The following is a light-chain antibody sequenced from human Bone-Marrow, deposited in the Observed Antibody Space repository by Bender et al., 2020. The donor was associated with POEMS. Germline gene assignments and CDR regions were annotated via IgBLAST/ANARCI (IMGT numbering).Light chain of an antibody. CDR1: SFNIGAGYD. CDR2: GGN. V-gene: IGLV1-40*01. J-gene: IGLJ3*02. Sequence: HSELTQPPSVSGAPGQRVTISCTGSSFNIGAGYDVLWYQQLPGAAPKLLIYGGNNRPSGVPDRFSGSRSGTSASLAITGLQAEDEADYYCQSFDSSLGSWVFGGGTKLTVL. CDR3: QSFDSSLGSWV.